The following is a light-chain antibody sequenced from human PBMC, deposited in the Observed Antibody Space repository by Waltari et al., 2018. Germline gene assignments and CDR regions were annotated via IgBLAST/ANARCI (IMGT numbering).Light chain of an antibody. Sequence: DIVGTQSPLPLPVTPGEPASISCRSRQSILHRNGNNYLDWHLQKPGQSPQLLIYLGSNRASGVPDRFSGSGSGTDFTLRISRVEAEDVGVYYCMQSLQTLWTFGPGTKVEIK. V-gene: IGKV2-28*01. CDR3: MQSLQTLWT. J-gene: IGKJ1*01. CDR1: QSILHRNGNNY. CDR2: LGS.